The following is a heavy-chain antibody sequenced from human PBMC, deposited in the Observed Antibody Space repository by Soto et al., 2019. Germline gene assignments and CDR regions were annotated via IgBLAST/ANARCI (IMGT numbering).Heavy chain of an antibody. Sequence: PGGSLRLSCAASGFTFSSYGMHWVRQAPGKGLEWVAVIWYDGSNKYYADSVKGRFTISRDNSKNTLYLQMNSLRAEDTAVYYCARVSGGHPLVPFFDYWGQGTLVTVS. D-gene: IGHD2-15*01. J-gene: IGHJ4*02. CDR3: ARVSGGHPLVPFFDY. CDR2: IWYDGSNK. CDR1: GFTFSSYG. V-gene: IGHV3-33*01.